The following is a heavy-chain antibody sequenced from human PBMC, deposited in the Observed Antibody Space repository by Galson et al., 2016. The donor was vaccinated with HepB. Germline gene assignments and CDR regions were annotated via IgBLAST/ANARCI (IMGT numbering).Heavy chain of an antibody. Sequence: SLRLSCAASGFNIRDYSMNWLRQAPGKGLEWVSHIEGDANHIHYRHSLKGRFTISRDIAKNSLYREMIGLGAEETAVYYCARGHCGSTNCHQYFDYWGQGTLVTVSS. D-gene: IGHD2-2*01. J-gene: IGHJ4*01. CDR3: ARGHCGSTNCHQYFDY. CDR2: IEGDANHI. V-gene: IGHV3-21*01. CDR1: GFNIRDYS.